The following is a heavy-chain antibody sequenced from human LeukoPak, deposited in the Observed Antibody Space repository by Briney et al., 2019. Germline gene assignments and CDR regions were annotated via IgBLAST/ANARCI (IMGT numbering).Heavy chain of an antibody. CDR2: IYYGGNT. CDR1: GGSISSSSHY. Sequence: SETLSLTCTVSGGSISSSSHYWGWIRQPPGKGLEWIGSIYYGGNTYYNPSLKSRLTISVDTSKNQFSLKLSSVTAADTAVYYCASNYYGSGSLDYWGQGNLVTVSS. CDR3: ASNYYGSGSLDY. J-gene: IGHJ4*02. V-gene: IGHV4-39*01. D-gene: IGHD3-10*01.